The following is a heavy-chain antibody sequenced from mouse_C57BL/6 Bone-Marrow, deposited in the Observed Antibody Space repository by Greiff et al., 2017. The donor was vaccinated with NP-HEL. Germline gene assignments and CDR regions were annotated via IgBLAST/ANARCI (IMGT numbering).Heavy chain of an antibody. J-gene: IGHJ2*01. D-gene: IGHD1-1*01. Sequence: EVKVIESGGGLVQPGGSMKLSCVASGFTFSNYWMNWVRQSPEKGLEWVAQIRLKSDNYATHYAESVKGRFTISRDDSKSSVYLQMNNLRAEDTGIYYCTVITTVVAYYFDYWGQGTTLTVSS. V-gene: IGHV6-3*01. CDR3: TVITTVVAYYFDY. CDR2: IRLKSDNYAT. CDR1: GFTFSNYW.